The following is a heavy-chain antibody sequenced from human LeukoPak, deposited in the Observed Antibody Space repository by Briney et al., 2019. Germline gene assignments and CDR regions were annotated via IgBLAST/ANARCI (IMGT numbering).Heavy chain of an antibody. Sequence: PSQTLSLTCTVSGGSFSSGSYYWSWIRQPAGKGLEWIGRIYTSGSTNYNPSLKSRVTISVDTSKNQFSLKLSSVTAADTAVYYCARRPTYQLLKRNAFDIWGQGTMVTVSS. J-gene: IGHJ3*02. CDR2: IYTSGST. D-gene: IGHD2-2*01. CDR1: GGSFSSGSYY. CDR3: ARRPTYQLLKRNAFDI. V-gene: IGHV4-61*02.